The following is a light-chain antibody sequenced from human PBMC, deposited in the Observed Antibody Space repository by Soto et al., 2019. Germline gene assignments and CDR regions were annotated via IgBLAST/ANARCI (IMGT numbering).Light chain of an antibody. CDR3: CSLTTSHTYV. CDR1: SSDVGEENY. V-gene: IGLV2-8*01. J-gene: IGLJ1*01. Sequence: QSALTQPPSASGSPGQSVTITCSGTSSDVGEENYVSWYQQHPGKVPKLILYEVSKRPSGVPDRFSGSRSGNTASLTVSGLQADDEADYYCCSLTTSHTYVFGSGTKLTVL. CDR2: EVS.